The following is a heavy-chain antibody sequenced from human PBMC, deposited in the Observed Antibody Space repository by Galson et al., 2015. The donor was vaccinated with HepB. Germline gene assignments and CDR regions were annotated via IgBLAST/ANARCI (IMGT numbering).Heavy chain of an antibody. D-gene: IGHD2-15*01. CDR1: GYMFTSFG. CDR3: ARDLGGGPGIFFDY. V-gene: IGHV1-18*04. CDR2: ISAYNGNI. Sequence: SVKVSCKASGYMFTSFGISWVRQAPGQGLEWMGWISAYNGNIKYAQKLQDRVTMTQDTSTSTAYMELRSLRSDDTAMYLCARDLGGGPGIFFDYWGQGARVTVSS. J-gene: IGHJ4*02.